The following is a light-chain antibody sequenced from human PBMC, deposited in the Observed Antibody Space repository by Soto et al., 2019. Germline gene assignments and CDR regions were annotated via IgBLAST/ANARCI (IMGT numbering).Light chain of an antibody. V-gene: IGLV1-40*01. Sequence: QLVLTQPPSVSGAPGQRVTISCTGSSSNIGEGYDVHWYQQLPGTAPKLVIYANSNRPSGIPDRFSGSKSGSSASLAITGLQAEDEADYYFQSFDFSLRGSVVFGGGTKLTVL. J-gene: IGLJ2*01. CDR3: QSFDFSLRGSVV. CDR1: SSNIGEGYD. CDR2: ANS.